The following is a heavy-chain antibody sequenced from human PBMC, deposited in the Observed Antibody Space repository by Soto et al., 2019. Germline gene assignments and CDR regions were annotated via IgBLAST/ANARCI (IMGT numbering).Heavy chain of an antibody. Sequence: SVKVSCKASGGTFSSYAISWVRQAPGQGLEWMGGIIPIFGTANYAQKFQGRVTITAEESTSTAYMELSSLRSEDTAVYYCAREGDYGSGSYHHDYSGQVTMVPV. V-gene: IGHV1-69*13. D-gene: IGHD3-10*01. J-gene: IGHJ4*02. CDR2: IIPIFGTA. CDR1: GGTFSSYA. CDR3: AREGDYGSGSYHHDY.